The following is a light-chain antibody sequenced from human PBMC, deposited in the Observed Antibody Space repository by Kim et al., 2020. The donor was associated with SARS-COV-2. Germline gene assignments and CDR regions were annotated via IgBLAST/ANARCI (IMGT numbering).Light chain of an antibody. CDR1: QDINNY. J-gene: IGKJ2*01. CDR3: QQSEDVPYT. CDR2: AAS. Sequence: SAAVGDRVTITCQANQDINNYLNWYQQKPGKAPKLLIHAASKLEAGVPSRFSGGRSGTDFTFIISSLQPEDIGTYYCQQSEDVPYTFGQGTKLEI. V-gene: IGKV1-33*01.